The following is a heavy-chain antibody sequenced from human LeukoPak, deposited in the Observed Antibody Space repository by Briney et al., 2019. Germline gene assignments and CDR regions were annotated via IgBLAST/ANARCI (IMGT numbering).Heavy chain of an antibody. CDR2: ISSSSSYI. CDR1: GFTFSSYS. CDR3: ARGLVDYYGSGYYYYMAV. Sequence: GGSLRLSCAASGFTFSSYSMNWVRQAPGKGLEWVSSISSSSSYIYYADSVKGRLTISRDNAKNSLYLQMNSLRAEDTAVYYCARGLVDYYGSGYYYYMAVGSKGTTVTVSS. D-gene: IGHD3-10*01. J-gene: IGHJ6*03. V-gene: IGHV3-21*01.